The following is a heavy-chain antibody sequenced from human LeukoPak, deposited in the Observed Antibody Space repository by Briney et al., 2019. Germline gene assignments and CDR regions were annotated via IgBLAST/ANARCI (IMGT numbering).Heavy chain of an antibody. CDR1: GFTFSDYD. J-gene: IGHJ4*02. CDR2: ISGLSSYT. CDR3: GRTFPPLRTSSAGDL. D-gene: IGHD3-16*01. V-gene: IGHV3-21*01. Sequence: GGSLRLSCSASGFTFSDYDMNWVRQAPGKGLEWVSSISGLSSYTYYGESVKGRFSISRDNAKNSLYLQMNSLGAEDTATYYCGRTFPPLRTSSAGDLWGQGILVTVSS.